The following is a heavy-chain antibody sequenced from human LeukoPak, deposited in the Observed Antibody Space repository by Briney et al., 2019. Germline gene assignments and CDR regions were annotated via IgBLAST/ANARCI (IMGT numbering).Heavy chain of an antibody. V-gene: IGHV3-66*01. CDR1: GFTVSRNY. CDR2: SCSGDST. J-gene: IGHJ6*04. Sequence: GGPLRLFCGASGFTVSRNYMSWVREATGKGLEGVSVSCSGDSTYYADSVKGRFTISRDNAKNSLYLQMNSLRAEDTAVYYCARGFYYGLDVWGKGTTVTISS. CDR3: ARGFYYGLDV.